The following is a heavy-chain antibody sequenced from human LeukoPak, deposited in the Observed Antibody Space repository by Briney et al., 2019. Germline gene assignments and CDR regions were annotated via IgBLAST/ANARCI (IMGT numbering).Heavy chain of an antibody. J-gene: IGHJ4*02. CDR2: IYYSGST. Sequence: PSETLSLTCTVSGGSISSYYWSWIRQPPGEGLEWIGYIYYSGSTNYNPSLKSRVTISVDTSKNQFSLKLSSVTAADTAVYYCASMVRGAALDYWGRGTLVTVSS. CDR1: GGSISSYY. D-gene: IGHD3-10*01. V-gene: IGHV4-59*08. CDR3: ASMVRGAALDY.